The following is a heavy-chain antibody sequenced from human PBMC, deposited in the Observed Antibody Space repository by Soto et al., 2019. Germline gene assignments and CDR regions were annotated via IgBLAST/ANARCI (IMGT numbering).Heavy chain of an antibody. D-gene: IGHD2-21*02. CDR2: INPNSGVT. CDR1: GYTFTGYH. Sequence: QVQLVQSGAEVKKPGASVKVSCKASGYTFTGYHMHWVRQAPGQGLEWMGWINPNSGVTIYAQKFQGRVIMTRETPITTAYMELSRLTSDGTAVYYCARRLGLLVTPIPGYWGQGTLVTVSS. J-gene: IGHJ4*02. V-gene: IGHV1-2*02. CDR3: ARRLGLLVTPIPGY.